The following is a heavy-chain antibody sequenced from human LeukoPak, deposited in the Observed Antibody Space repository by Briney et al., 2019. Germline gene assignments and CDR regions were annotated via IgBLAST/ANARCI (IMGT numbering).Heavy chain of an antibody. CDR1: GGSISSFY. Sequence: SETLSLTCTVSGGSISSFYWIGIRQPAGKGLEWSGRIYTSGSTTYNPSLKSRVTMSVDTSKNQFSLKLSSVTAADTAVYYCARALLDYDILTGYSHWGQGTLVTVSS. CDR3: ARALLDYDILTGYSH. CDR2: IYTSGST. V-gene: IGHV4-4*07. D-gene: IGHD3-9*01. J-gene: IGHJ4*02.